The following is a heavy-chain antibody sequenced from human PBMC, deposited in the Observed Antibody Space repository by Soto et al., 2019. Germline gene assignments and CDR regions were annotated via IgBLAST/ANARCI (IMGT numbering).Heavy chain of an antibody. CDR1: GGTFNTLS. CDR3: TTRDQGRFDH. J-gene: IGHJ4*02. V-gene: IGHV1-69*06. CDR2: IIPFFDST. Sequence: QVQLVQSGAEGKRPGSSVKVSCTPSGGTFNTLSINWVRQAPGQGLEWMGAIIPFFDSTNYAQKFQDRVKITADKSLGTAYMELTNLRSDAAAVYYCTTRDQGRFDHWGQGTPLTVSS. D-gene: IGHD2-2*01.